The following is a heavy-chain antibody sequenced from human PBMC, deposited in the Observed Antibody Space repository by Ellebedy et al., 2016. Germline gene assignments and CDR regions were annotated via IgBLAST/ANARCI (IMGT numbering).Heavy chain of an antibody. D-gene: IGHD2-2*02. Sequence: GESLKISCAASGFTFSTYEMHWVRQAPGKGLEWVAVTSDDGRSQFYADSVKGRFTVARDNSRNTLYLQMNSLRAEDTAVYYCARDKDCGSTTCYNAFDMWGRGTMVTVSS. CDR1: GFTFSTYE. CDR3: ARDKDCGSTTCYNAFDM. J-gene: IGHJ3*02. CDR2: TSDDGRSQ. V-gene: IGHV3-30*04.